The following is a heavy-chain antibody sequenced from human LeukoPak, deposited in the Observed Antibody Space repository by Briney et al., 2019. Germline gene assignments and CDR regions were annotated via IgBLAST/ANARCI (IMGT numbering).Heavy chain of an antibody. CDR1: GGPISSSSYY. CDR3: ARHRGDSSGPQEPNWFDP. D-gene: IGHD6-19*01. J-gene: IGHJ5*02. V-gene: IGHV4-39*01. CDR2: IYYSGST. Sequence: SEPLSPTCTVPGGPISSSSYYSGWIRQPPGKGLAWIGRIYYSGSTYYNPSLKSRVTISVDTSKNQFSLKLSSVTAADTAVYYCARHRGDSSGPQEPNWFDPWGQGTLVTVSS.